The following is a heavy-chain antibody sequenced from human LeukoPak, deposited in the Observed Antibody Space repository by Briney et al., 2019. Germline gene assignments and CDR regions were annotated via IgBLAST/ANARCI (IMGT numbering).Heavy chain of an antibody. CDR3: ARSGTGGYSFDY. V-gene: IGHV1-46*01. D-gene: IGHD1/OR15-1a*01. CDR2: INPSGGST. J-gene: IGHJ4*02. CDR1: GYTFTSYY. Sequence: ASVKVSCKASGYTFTSYYMHWVRQAPGQGLEWMGIINPSGGSTSYAQKFQGRVTTTRDTSTSTVYMELSSLRSEDTAVYYCARSGTGGYSFDYWGQGTLVTVSS.